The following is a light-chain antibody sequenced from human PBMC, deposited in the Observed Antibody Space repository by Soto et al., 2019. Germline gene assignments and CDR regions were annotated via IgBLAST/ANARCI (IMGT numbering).Light chain of an antibody. Sequence: SYELTQPPSVAVSPGQTASITCSGDKLGDKYVCWYQQKPGQSPVVVIYQDNKRPSGIPERFSGSNSGNTATLTISGTQAMDEADYYCQAWVSSTVVFGGGTKLTVL. V-gene: IGLV3-1*01. J-gene: IGLJ2*01. CDR3: QAWVSSTVV. CDR2: QDN. CDR1: KLGDKY.